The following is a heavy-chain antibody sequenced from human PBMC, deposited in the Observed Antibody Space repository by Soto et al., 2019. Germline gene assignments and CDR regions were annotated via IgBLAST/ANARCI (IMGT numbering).Heavy chain of an antibody. CDR2: IYYSGST. Sequence: SETLSLTCTVSGGSISSYYWSWIRQPPGEGLELIGYIYYSGSTNYNPSLKSRVTISVDTSKNQFSLKLSSVTAADTAVYYCARLGAQEIDPWGQGTLVTVSS. CDR1: GGSISSYY. CDR3: ARLGAQEIDP. D-gene: IGHD3-16*01. J-gene: IGHJ5*02. V-gene: IGHV4-59*08.